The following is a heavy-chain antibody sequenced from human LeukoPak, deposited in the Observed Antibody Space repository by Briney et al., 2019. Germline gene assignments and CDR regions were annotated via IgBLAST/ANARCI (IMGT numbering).Heavy chain of an antibody. D-gene: IGHD6-25*01. CDR1: GFTFSSYG. CDR3: AKDKVSSGWPLIDY. V-gene: IGHV3-33*06. CDR2: IWYDGSNK. J-gene: IGHJ4*02. Sequence: GGSLRLSCAASGFTFSSYGMHWVRQAPGKGLEWVAVIWYDGSNKYYADSVKGRFTISRDNSKNTLYLQMNSLRAEDTAVYYCAKDKVSSGWPLIDYWGQGTLVTVYS.